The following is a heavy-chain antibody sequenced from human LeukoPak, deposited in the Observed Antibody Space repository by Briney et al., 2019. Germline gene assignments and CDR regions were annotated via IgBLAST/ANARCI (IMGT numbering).Heavy chain of an antibody. CDR1: GFTFSSYA. CDR2: ISGSGGST. V-gene: IGHV3-23*01. CDR3: AKDRGSSGYYFGYWFDP. D-gene: IGHD3-22*01. J-gene: IGHJ5*02. Sequence: AGGSLRLSCAASGFTFSSYAMSWVRQAPGKGLEWVSAISGSGGSTYYADSVKGRFTISRDNSKNTLYLQMNSLRAEDTAVYYCAKDRGSSGYYFGYWFDPWGQVTLVTVSS.